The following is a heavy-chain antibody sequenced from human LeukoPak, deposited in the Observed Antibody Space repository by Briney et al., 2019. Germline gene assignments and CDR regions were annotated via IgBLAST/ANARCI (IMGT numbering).Heavy chain of an antibody. V-gene: IGHV4-39*01. CDR1: GGSISSYY. D-gene: IGHD1-26*01. Sequence: SETLSLTCTVSGGSISSYYWGWIRQPPGKGLEWIGSIYYSGSTYYNPSLKSRVTISVDTSKNQFSLKLSSMTAADTAVYYCARVWELPFFDYWGQGTLVTVSS. CDR3: ARVWELPFFDY. J-gene: IGHJ4*02. CDR2: IYYSGST.